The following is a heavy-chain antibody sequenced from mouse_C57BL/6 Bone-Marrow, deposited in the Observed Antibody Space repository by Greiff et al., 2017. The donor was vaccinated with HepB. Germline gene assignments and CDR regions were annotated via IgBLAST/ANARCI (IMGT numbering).Heavy chain of an antibody. D-gene: IGHD1-1*01. V-gene: IGHV3-6*01. J-gene: IGHJ1*03. Sequence: VQLQQSGPGLVKPSQSLSLTCSVTGYSITSGYYWNWIRQFPGNKLEWMGYISYDGSNNYNPSLKNRISITRDTSKNQFFLKLNSVTTEDTATYYCARWGFYYGLHWYFDVWGTGTTVTVSS. CDR3: ARWGFYYGLHWYFDV. CDR1: GYSITSGYY. CDR2: ISYDGSN.